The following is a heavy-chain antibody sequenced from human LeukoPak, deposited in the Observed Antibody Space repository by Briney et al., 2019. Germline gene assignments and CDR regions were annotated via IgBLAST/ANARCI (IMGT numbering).Heavy chain of an antibody. D-gene: IGHD4-17*01. V-gene: IGHV1-69*13. Sequence: ASVKVSCKASGGTFSSYAISWVRQAPGQGLEWVGGIIPIFGTANYAQKFQGRVTITADESTSTAYMELSSLRSEDTAVYYCARVYGYYYYGMDVWGQGTTVTVSS. CDR3: ARVYGYYYYGMDV. CDR1: GGTFSSYA. CDR2: IIPIFGTA. J-gene: IGHJ6*02.